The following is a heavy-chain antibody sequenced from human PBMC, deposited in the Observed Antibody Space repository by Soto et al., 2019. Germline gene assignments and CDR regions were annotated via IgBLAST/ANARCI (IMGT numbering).Heavy chain of an antibody. J-gene: IGHJ4*02. V-gene: IGHV3-23*01. CDR1: GFTFSNYA. Sequence: EVQLLESGGGLVQPGGSLRLSCAASGFTFSNYAMTWVRQAPGKGLEWISTISGSGDNTYYADSVRGRFTSSRDNSKNTLYLQINSLRADDTAVYYCAKRPLAARHTDYWGQGTLVTVSS. D-gene: IGHD6-6*01. CDR3: AKRPLAARHTDY. CDR2: ISGSGDNT.